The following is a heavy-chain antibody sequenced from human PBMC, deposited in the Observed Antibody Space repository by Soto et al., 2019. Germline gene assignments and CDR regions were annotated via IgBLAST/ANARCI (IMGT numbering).Heavy chain of an antibody. J-gene: IGHJ5*02. V-gene: IGHV4-31*03. D-gene: IGHD3-10*01. Sequence: QVQLQESGPGLVRPSQTLSLSCSVYGESTNNGAYYWNWILQYPDKRLEWIGYIYFIGSTFYAPSLMGRVTISADTSNNQFSLHLHYVTVADTAIYYCARDRPIRDSGSTSFDPWGPGIQVTVSS. CDR2: IYFIGST. CDR1: GESTNNGAYY. CDR3: ARDRPIRDSGSTSFDP.